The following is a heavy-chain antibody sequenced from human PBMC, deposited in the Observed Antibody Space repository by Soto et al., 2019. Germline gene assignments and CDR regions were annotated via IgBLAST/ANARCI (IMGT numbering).Heavy chain of an antibody. D-gene: IGHD5-12*01. CDR1: GPSLSGYY. Sequence: PQTLSLTXPLYGPSLSGYYSSWIRQPPGKGLEWIGEINHSGSTNYNPSLKSRVTISVDTSKNQFSLKLSSVTAAATAVYYRARGPTLVWLQRGFFDYWGQGTLVTVSS. V-gene: IGHV4-34*01. CDR3: ARGPTLVWLQRGFFDY. J-gene: IGHJ4*02. CDR2: INHSGST.